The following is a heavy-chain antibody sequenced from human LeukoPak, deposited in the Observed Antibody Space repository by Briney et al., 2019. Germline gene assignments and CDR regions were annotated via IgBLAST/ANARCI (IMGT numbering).Heavy chain of an antibody. J-gene: IGHJ4*02. D-gene: IGHD1-1*01. CDR1: GYTFTSYG. V-gene: IGHV1-18*01. Sequence: GASVKVSCKASGYTFTSYGTNWVRQAPGQGLEWMGWINTNNVNRNYAQKLQGRVTMTTDTSTNTAYMELMSLTSDDTAVYYCARAGQLDYWGQGTLVTVSS. CDR2: INTNNVNR. CDR3: ARAGQLDY.